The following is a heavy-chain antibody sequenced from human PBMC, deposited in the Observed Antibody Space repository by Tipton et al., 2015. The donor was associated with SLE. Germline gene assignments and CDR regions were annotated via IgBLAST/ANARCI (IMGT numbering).Heavy chain of an antibody. V-gene: IGHV3-30*18. CDR2: ISYDGGNK. CDR1: GFTFSNYG. D-gene: IGHD1-1*01. CDR3: AKEGDTWNPDY. Sequence: SLRLSCAASGFTFSNYGMDWVRQAPGKGLEWVALISYDGGNKYYADSVKGRFTISRDNSKNTLYLQLSSLRVEDTAVYYCAKEGDTWNPDYWGQGTLVTVSS. J-gene: IGHJ4*02.